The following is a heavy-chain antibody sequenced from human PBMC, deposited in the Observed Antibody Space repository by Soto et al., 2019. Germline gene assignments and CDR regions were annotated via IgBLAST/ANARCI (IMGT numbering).Heavy chain of an antibody. CDR2: FYSSGST. CDR1: GGSISSYY. D-gene: IGHD2-15*01. V-gene: IGHV4-59*01. CDR3: PRDRAYCSGRSSFSPPEYYYYMHV. J-gene: IGHJ6*03. Sequence: QVQLQESGPGLVKPSETLSLTCTVSGGSISSYYWSWIRQPPGKGLAWIGYFYSSGSTNYNPSLKGRVTRSVDTSNNQFSLKLSYVPAADTAVDYRPRDRAYCSGRSSFSPPEYYYYMHVWGKGTTVTVSS.